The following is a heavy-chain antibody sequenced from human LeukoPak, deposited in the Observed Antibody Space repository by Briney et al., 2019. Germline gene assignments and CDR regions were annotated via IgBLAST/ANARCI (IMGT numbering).Heavy chain of an antibody. V-gene: IGHV1-18*01. Sequence: GASVKVSCKASGYTFTSNGISWVRQVPGQGLEWMGWISAYNGNTNYAQKFQGRVTMTTDTSTSTANKELRSLRSDDTAVYYCAREQQWLDPARHGFDYWGQGTLVTVSS. CDR3: AREQQWLDPARHGFDY. J-gene: IGHJ4*02. CDR2: ISAYNGNT. CDR1: GYTFTSNG. D-gene: IGHD6-19*01.